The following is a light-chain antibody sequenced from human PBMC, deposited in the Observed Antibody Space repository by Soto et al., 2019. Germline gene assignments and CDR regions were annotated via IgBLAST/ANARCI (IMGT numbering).Light chain of an antibody. V-gene: IGLV2-14*01. CDR2: EVA. CDR1: SSDTTDFYS. Sequence: QSVLTQPASVSGSPGQSITISCTGTSSDTTDFYSVSWYQQHPGQAPKLVIYEVANRPSGVSSRFSGSKSDNTASLTISGLQAEDEAHYYCSSYSVSAGLVLFGGGTKVTVL. J-gene: IGLJ2*01. CDR3: SSYSVSAGLVL.